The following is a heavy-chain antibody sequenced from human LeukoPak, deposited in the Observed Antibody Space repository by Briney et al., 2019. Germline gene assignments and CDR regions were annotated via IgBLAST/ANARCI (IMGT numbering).Heavy chain of an antibody. D-gene: IGHD3-9*01. CDR3: AREDIYYDILTGPFDY. CDR1: RYTFTGYY. J-gene: IGHJ4*02. Sequence: ASVKVSCKASRYTFTGYYMHWVRQAPGQGLEWMGWINPNSGGTNYAQKFQGRVTMTRDTSISTAYMELSSLRSEDTAVYYCAREDIYYDILTGPFDYWGQGTLVTVSS. CDR2: INPNSGGT. V-gene: IGHV1-2*02.